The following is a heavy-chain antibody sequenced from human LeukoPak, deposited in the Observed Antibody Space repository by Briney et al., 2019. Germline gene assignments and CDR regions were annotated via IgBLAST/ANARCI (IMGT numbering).Heavy chain of an antibody. J-gene: IGHJ4*02. V-gene: IGHV1-24*01. CDR2: FDPEDGET. CDR3: AREELERPATFDY. Sequence: APVKVSCKVSGYTLTELSMHWVRQAPGKGLEWMGGFDPEDGETIYAQKFQGRVTITADESTSTAYMELSSLRSEDTAVYYCAREELERPATFDYWGQGTLVTVSS. CDR1: GYTLTELS. D-gene: IGHD1-1*01.